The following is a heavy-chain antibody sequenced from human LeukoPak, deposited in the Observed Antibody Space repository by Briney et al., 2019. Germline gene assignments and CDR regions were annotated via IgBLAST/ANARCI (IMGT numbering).Heavy chain of an antibody. Sequence: PGGSLRLSCAASGFTFSNYAMRWVRQAPGKGLEWVSGISGSGDSTYYADSVKGRFTISRDNSKNTLYLQMNSLRAEDTAVYYCARAYSSSHDYYYYMDVWGKGTTVTVSS. D-gene: IGHD6-13*01. CDR1: GFTFSNYA. CDR2: ISGSGDST. CDR3: ARAYSSSHDYYYYMDV. J-gene: IGHJ6*03. V-gene: IGHV3-23*01.